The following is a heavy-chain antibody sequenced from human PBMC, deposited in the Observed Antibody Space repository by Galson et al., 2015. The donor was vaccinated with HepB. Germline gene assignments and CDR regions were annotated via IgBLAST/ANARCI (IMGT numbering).Heavy chain of an antibody. D-gene: IGHD3-10*01. Sequence: SLRLSCAASGFTFNTYGMHWVRQAPGKGLEWVAVISYDANNKYYADSVKGRFAISRDNSKKMLYLHMNSLRAEDTAVYYCARGWGFGELPGDDSFDIWGQGTMVTVSS. CDR1: GFTFNTYG. V-gene: IGHV3-30*03. CDR3: ARGWGFGELPGDDSFDI. CDR2: ISYDANNK. J-gene: IGHJ3*02.